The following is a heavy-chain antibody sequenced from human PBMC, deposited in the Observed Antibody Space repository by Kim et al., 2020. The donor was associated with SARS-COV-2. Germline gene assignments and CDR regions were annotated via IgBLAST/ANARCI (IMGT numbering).Heavy chain of an antibody. CDR3: ARGLGPQLGNWFDP. V-gene: IGHV4-38-2*02. Sequence: SETLSLTCTVSGYSISSGYYWGWIRQPPGKGLEWIGSIYHSGSTYYNPSLKSRVTISVDTSKNQFSLKLSSVTAADTAVYYCARGLGPQLGNWFDPWGQGTLVTVSS. CDR2: IYHSGST. CDR1: GYSISSGYY. J-gene: IGHJ5*02. D-gene: IGHD5-18*01.